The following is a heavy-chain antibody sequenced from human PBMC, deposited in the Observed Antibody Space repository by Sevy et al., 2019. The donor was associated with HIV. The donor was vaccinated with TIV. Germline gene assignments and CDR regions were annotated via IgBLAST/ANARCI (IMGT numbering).Heavy chain of an antibody. CDR1: GFTFSDHY. V-gene: IGHV3-72*01. CDR2: TRNKANSYTT. CDR3: ARENNAFDI. J-gene: IGHJ3*02. Sequence: GGSLRLSCAASGFTFSDHYMDWVRQAPGKGLEWVGRTRNKANSYTTEYAASVKGRFTISRDDSKNSLYLQMNSLKTEDTAVYYCARENNAFDIWGQGTMVTVSS.